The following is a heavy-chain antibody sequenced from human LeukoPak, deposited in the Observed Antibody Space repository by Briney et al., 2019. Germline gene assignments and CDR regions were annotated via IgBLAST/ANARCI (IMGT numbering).Heavy chain of an antibody. D-gene: IGHD5-18*01. Sequence: PGRSLRLSCAASGFTFSSYGMHWVRQAPGKGLEWVAVISYDGNNKYYADSVKGRFTTSRDNSKNTLYLQMNSLRAEDTAVYYCAKDQDVDTAMGTTSFDYWGQGTLVTVSS. J-gene: IGHJ4*02. V-gene: IGHV3-30*18. CDR2: ISYDGNNK. CDR3: AKDQDVDTAMGTTSFDY. CDR1: GFTFSSYG.